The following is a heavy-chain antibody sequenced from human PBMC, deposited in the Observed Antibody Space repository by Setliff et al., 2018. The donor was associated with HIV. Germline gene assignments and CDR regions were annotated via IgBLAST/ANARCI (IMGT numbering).Heavy chain of an antibody. J-gene: IGHJ4*01. CDR1: GFTFNTYA. Sequence: GGSLRLSCAASGFTFNTYAVTWVRQAPGKGLEWVSVISADGLTTFYADSVKGRFTISRDNVKNSLYLQMNSLRAEDTALYYCAREPSYCGHDCCSLLDYWGQGTLVTVSS. V-gene: IGHV3-23*01. CDR2: ISADGLTT. D-gene: IGHD2-21*02. CDR3: AREPSYCGHDCCSLLDY.